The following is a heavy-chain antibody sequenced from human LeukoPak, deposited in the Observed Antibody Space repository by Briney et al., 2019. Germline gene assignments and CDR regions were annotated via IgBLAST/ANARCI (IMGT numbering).Heavy chain of an antibody. D-gene: IGHD3-3*01. CDR3: AKDRRFLEWLSLDAFDI. CDR1: GFTFSSYA. J-gene: IGHJ3*02. Sequence: PGGSLRLSCAASGFTFSSYAMSWVRQAPGKGLEWVSAISGSGGSTYYADSVKGRFTISRDNSKNTLYLQMNSLRAEDTAVYYCAKDRRFLEWLSLDAFDIWGQGTMVTVSS. CDR2: ISGSGGST. V-gene: IGHV3-23*01.